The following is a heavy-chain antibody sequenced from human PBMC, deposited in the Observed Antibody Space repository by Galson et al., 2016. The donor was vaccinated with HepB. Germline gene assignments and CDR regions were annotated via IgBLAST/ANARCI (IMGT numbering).Heavy chain of an antibody. CDR2: IWYDGSSK. Sequence: SLRLSCAASGFTFSKYGMHWVRQAPGKGLEWVAGIWYDGSSKNYADSVKGRFIIFRDNSRNTLYLEMTSLRAEDTAVYYCARDAQQLLRGYYYGMDVWGQGTTVTVSS. D-gene: IGHD1-1*01. CDR1: GFTFSKYG. V-gene: IGHV3-33*01. J-gene: IGHJ6*01. CDR3: ARDAQQLLRGYYYGMDV.